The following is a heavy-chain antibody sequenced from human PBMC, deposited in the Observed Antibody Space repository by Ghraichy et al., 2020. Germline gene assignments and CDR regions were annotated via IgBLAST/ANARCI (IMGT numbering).Heavy chain of an antibody. Sequence: SETLSLTCTVSGDSMSFYSWSWIRQPPGKGLEWIGYITHSGSTNYSPSVKSRVTISLDTSKNQFSLRLTSLTAADTAVYYGSRHSGSRSYPLDHWGQGTLVPVSS. CDR3: SRHSGSRSYPLDH. D-gene: IGHD3-10*01. J-gene: IGHJ4*02. CDR1: GDSMSFYS. V-gene: IGHV4-59*08. CDR2: ITHSGST.